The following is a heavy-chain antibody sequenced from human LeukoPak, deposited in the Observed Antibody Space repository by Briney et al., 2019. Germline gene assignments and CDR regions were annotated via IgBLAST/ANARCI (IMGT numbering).Heavy chain of an antibody. CDR1: GFTFSGSA. Sequence: GGSLKLSCAASGFTFSGSAMHWVRQASGKGLEWVGRIRSKANSYATAYAASVKGRFTISRDDSKNTAHLQMNSLKTEDTAVYYCTRREFDWLSHYYYYYMDVWGKGTTVTVSS. CDR3: TRREFDWLSHYYYYYMDV. V-gene: IGHV3-73*01. CDR2: IRSKANSYAT. D-gene: IGHD3-9*01. J-gene: IGHJ6*03.